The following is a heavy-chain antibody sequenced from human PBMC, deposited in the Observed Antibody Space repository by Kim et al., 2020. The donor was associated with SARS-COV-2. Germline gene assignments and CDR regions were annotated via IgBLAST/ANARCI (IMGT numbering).Heavy chain of an antibody. CDR2: ISSSGSTI. CDR3: ASRPDYFQH. CDR1: GFTFSGYE. V-gene: IGHV3-48*03. Sequence: GGSLRLSCAASGFTFSGYEMNWVRQAPGKGLEWLSYISSSGSTIYYADSVKGRFTISRDNAKNSLYLQMNSLRVEDTAVYYCASRPDYFQHWGQGTLVTVSS. J-gene: IGHJ1*01.